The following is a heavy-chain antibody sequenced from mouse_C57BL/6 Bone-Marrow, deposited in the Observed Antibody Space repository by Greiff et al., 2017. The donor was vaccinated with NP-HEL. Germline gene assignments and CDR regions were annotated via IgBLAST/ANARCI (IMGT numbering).Heavy chain of an antibody. J-gene: IGHJ4*01. CDR2: ISSGGSYT. CDR3: ARHRRVDY. Sequence: DVMLVESGGDLVKPGGSLKLSCAASGFTFSSYGMSWVRQTPDKRLEWVATISSGGSYTYYPDSLKGRFTIPRDTAKNTLYLQLSSLKSEDTAMYYCARHRRVDYWGQGTSVTVSS. V-gene: IGHV5-6*02. CDR1: GFTFSSYG.